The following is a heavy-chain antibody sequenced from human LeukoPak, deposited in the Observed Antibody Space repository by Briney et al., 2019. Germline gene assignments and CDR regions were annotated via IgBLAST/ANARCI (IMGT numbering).Heavy chain of an antibody. CDR3: ARGRNTMVRGAIGAETRYYYSYYMDV. V-gene: IGHV4-34*01. J-gene: IGHJ6*03. CDR1: GFTFTTYW. Sequence: GSLRLSCGASGFTFTTYWMSWVRHPPGKGREWLGEINHSGSTNYNPSLKSRVTISVDTSKNHFSLKLSSVTAADTALYYYARGRNTMVRGAIGAETRYYYSYYMDVWGKGTTVTVSS. CDR2: INHSGST. D-gene: IGHD3-10*01.